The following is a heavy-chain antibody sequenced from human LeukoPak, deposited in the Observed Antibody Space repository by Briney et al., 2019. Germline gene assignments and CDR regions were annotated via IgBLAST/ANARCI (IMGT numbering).Heavy chain of an antibody. CDR1: GFTFSSYG. J-gene: IGHJ3*02. CDR3: ARESAAAGSYAFDI. V-gene: IGHV3-33*01. CDR2: IWYDGSNK. Sequence: PGRSLRLSCAASGFTFSSYGMHWVRQAPGKGLEWVAVIWYDGSNKYYADSVKGRFTISRDNSKNTLYLQMNSLRAEDTAVYYCARESAAAGSYAFDIWGQGTMVTVSS. D-gene: IGHD6-13*01.